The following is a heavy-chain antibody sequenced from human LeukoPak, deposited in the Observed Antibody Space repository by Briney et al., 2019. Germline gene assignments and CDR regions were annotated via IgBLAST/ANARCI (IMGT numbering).Heavy chain of an antibody. D-gene: IGHD3-3*01. CDR3: ARGKYDFWSGYYLAY. CDR2: SYSGGST. J-gene: IGHJ4*02. V-gene: IGHV3-66*02. CDR1: GFTVSSNY. Sequence: GGSLRLSCAASGFTVSSNYMSWVRQAPGKGLEWVSVSYSGGSTYYADSVKGRFTISRDNSKNTLYLQMNSLRAEHTDVYYCARGKYDFWSGYYLAYWGQGTLVTVSS.